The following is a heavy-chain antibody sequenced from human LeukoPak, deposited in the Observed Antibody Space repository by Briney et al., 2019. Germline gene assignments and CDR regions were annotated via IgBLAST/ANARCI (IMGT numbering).Heavy chain of an antibody. CDR2: FSGSDGIT. CDR1: GFTFSIYA. D-gene: IGHD6-13*01. CDR3: AKGGGSSSYGHLDY. V-gene: IGHV3-23*01. J-gene: IGHJ4*02. Sequence: GGSLRLSCAASGFTFSIYAMSWVRQAPGKGLEGVSSFSGSDGITYYADSVKGRFTISRDDSKNTLYLQMNSLRVEDTAVYYCAKGGGSSSYGHLDYWGQGTLVTVSS.